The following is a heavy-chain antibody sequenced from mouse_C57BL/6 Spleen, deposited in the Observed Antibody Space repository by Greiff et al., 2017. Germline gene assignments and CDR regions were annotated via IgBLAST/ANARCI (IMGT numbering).Heavy chain of an antibody. D-gene: IGHD1-1*01. V-gene: IGHV1-15*01. Sequence: VQLQQSGAELVRPGASVTLSCKASGYTFTDYEMHWVKQTPVHGLEWIGAIDPETGGTAYNQKFKGKAILTADKSSSTAYMELRSLTSEDSAVYYWTHPSLFVGGGSSSRFSYGGQGTLVTVSA. CDR2: IDPETGGT. CDR3: THPSLFVGGGSSSRFSY. J-gene: IGHJ3*01. CDR1: GYTFTDYE.